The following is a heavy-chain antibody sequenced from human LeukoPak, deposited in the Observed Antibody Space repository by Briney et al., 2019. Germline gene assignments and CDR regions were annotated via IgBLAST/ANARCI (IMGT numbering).Heavy chain of an antibody. CDR3: AKGRFCSITSCYRGFDY. D-gene: IGHD2-2*01. Sequence: GGSLRLSCAASGFTFDDYAMHWVRQAPGKGLEWVSGISWNSGSIGYADSVKGRFTISRDNAKNSLYLQMNSLRAEDTALYYCAKGRFCSITSCYRGFDYWGQGTLVTVSS. J-gene: IGHJ4*02. CDR1: GFTFDDYA. CDR2: ISWNSGSI. V-gene: IGHV3-9*01.